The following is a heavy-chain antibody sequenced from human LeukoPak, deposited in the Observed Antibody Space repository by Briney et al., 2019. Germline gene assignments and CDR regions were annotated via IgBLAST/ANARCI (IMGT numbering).Heavy chain of an antibody. D-gene: IGHD3-22*01. Sequence: ASVKVSCKTSGHTFTSYGISWVRQAPGQGLEWMGWINAYNGNTNYAQKLQGRVTMTTDTSTSTAYMDLRSLRSDDTAVYYCARVGGGSSGYYQDAFDIWGQGTMVTVSS. CDR3: ARVGGGSSGYYQDAFDI. J-gene: IGHJ3*02. V-gene: IGHV1-18*01. CDR2: INAYNGNT. CDR1: GHTFTSYG.